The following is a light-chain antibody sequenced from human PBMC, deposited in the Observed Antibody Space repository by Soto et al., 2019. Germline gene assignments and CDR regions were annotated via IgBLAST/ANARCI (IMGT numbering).Light chain of an antibody. V-gene: IGKV3-15*01. CDR2: GAS. J-gene: IGKJ1*01. Sequence: EIVMTQSTATLSVSPGERATLSCRASQSGSNNLGWYQQKPGQPPRHLIYGASTRATGIPARFSGSGSRTDVTLTVCSWHTEHFAFYYCQLYHNWPPWTFGQGTKV. CDR3: QLYHNWPPWT. CDR1: QSGSNN.